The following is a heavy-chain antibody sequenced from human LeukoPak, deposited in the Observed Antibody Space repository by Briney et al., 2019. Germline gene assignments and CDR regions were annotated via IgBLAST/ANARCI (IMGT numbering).Heavy chain of an antibody. CDR3: AKLTTVTTGDY. J-gene: IGHJ4*02. CDR2: ISGSGGST. Sequence: PGGSLRLSCAASGFTFSSYSMNWVRQAPGKGREWVSYISGSGGSTYYADSVKGRFTISRDNSTNTLYLQMNNLRAEDTAVYYCAKLTTVTTGDYWGQGTLVTVSS. CDR1: GFTFSSYS. V-gene: IGHV3-23*01. D-gene: IGHD4-17*01.